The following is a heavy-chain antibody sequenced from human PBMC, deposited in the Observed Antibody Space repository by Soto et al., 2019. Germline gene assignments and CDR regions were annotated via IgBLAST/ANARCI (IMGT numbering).Heavy chain of an antibody. D-gene: IGHD7-27*01. V-gene: IGHV4-28*01. J-gene: IGHJ5*02. CDR1: GYSISSSNW. CDR2: IYYSGST. CDR3: ARTPELGTRGNNWFDP. Sequence: PSETLSLTCAVSGYSISSSNWWGWIRQPPGKGLEWIGYIYYSGSTYYNPSLKSRVTMSVDTSKNQFSLKLSSVTAVDTAVYYCARTPELGTRGNNWFDPWGQGTLVTVSS.